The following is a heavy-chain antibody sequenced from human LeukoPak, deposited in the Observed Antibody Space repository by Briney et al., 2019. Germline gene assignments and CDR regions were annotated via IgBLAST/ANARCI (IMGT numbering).Heavy chain of an antibody. CDR1: GFTFSSYA. J-gene: IGHJ4*02. Sequence: PGRSLRLSCAASGFTFSSYAMHWVRQAPGKGLEWVAVISYDGSNKYYADSVKGRFTISRDNSKNTLYLQMNSLRAEDTAVYYCARDKIAAAAFDYWGRGTLVTVSS. CDR3: ARDKIAAAAFDY. D-gene: IGHD6-13*01. CDR2: ISYDGSNK. V-gene: IGHV3-30*01.